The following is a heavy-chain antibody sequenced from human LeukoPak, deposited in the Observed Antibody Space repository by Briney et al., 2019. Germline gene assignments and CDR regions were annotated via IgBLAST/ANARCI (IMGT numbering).Heavy chain of an antibody. CDR1: GGSISSSNW. V-gene: IGHV4-4*02. D-gene: IGHD6-19*01. CDR2: IYHSGST. CDR3: ASTPGSSGWYPYYFDY. J-gene: IGHJ4*02. Sequence: PSGTLSLTCAVSGGSISSSNWWSWVRQPPGKGLEWIGEIYHSGSTNYNPSLKSRVTISVDKSKNQFSLKLSSVTAADTAVHYCASTPGSSGWYPYYFDYWGQGTLVTVSS.